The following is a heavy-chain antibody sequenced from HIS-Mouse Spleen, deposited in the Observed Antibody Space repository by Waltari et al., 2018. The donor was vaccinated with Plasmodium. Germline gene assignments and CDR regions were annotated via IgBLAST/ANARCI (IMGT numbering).Heavy chain of an antibody. CDR2: IYYSGST. CDR3: ARGGYSSSSYYFDY. J-gene: IGHJ4*02. V-gene: IGHV4-59*01. CDR1: GGSISSSY. D-gene: IGHD6-6*01. Sequence: QVQLQESGPGLVKPSETLSLTCTVSGGSISSSYWSWIRQPPGKGLEWLGYIYYSGSTNYNPSLKSRVTISVDKSKNQFSLKLSSVTAADTAVYYCARGGYSSSSYYFDYWGQGTVVTVSS.